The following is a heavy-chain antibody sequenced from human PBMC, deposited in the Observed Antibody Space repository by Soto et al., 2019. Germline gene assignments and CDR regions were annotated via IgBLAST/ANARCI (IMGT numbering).Heavy chain of an antibody. J-gene: IGHJ4*02. D-gene: IGHD6-13*01. Sequence: QVQLVQSGAEVKKPGASVKVSCKASGYTFTSYGISWVRQAPGQGPEWMGWISAYNGNTKYAQKLQGRVTMTTDTSTSTAHRELRSLRSADTAVYYWARDLGQHLFDYWGQGTLVTVSS. CDR2: ISAYNGNT. CDR3: ARDLGQHLFDY. CDR1: GYTFTSYG. V-gene: IGHV1-18*01.